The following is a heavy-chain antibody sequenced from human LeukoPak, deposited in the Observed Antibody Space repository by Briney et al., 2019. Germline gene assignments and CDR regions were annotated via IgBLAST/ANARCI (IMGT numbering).Heavy chain of an antibody. CDR3: ARGPLPAVFDYYTYLDV. Sequence: SVKVSCRASGYTLTGDFMHWVRQAPGQELVGMAWINPHSGGTNYAQIIQGRVTMSRDTSISTAYMELRRLRSHATAVSYWARGPLPAVFDYYTYLDVWGKGTTVTVSS. CDR2: INPHSGGT. V-gene: IGHV1-2*02. D-gene: IGHD2-2*01. J-gene: IGHJ6*03. CDR1: GYTLTGDF.